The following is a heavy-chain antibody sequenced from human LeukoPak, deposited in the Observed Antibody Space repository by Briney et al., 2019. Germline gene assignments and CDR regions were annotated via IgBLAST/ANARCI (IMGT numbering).Heavy chain of an antibody. CDR3: ARVPQFGEPQNWFDP. Sequence: ASVKVSCKASGYTFTSYGISWVRQAPGQGLEWMGWISAYNGNTNYAQKLQGRVTMTTDTSTSTAYMELRSLRSDDTAVYYCARVPQFGEPQNWFDPWGQGTLVTVSS. V-gene: IGHV1-18*04. CDR2: ISAYNGNT. J-gene: IGHJ5*02. CDR1: GYTFTSYG. D-gene: IGHD3-10*01.